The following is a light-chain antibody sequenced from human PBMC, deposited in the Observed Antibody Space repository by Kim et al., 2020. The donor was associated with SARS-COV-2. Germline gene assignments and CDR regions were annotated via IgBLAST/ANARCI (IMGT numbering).Light chain of an antibody. CDR1: QDIRNN. Sequence: VSVGDRVPITCQASQDIRNNLNWYQQKPGKAPQLLIHDASNLETGVPSRFSGGGSGTHFTLTITNLQPEDFASFYCQQYDDSPFTFGPGTKVDI. CDR2: DAS. V-gene: IGKV1-33*01. J-gene: IGKJ3*01. CDR3: QQYDDSPFT.